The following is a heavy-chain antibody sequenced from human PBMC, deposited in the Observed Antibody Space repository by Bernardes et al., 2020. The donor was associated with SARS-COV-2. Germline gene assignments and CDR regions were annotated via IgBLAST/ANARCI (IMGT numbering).Heavy chain of an antibody. CDR2: IWYDGRNK. V-gene: IGHV3-33*01. Sequence: VGSLLLSCAASGFTFSSSGMHWVRQAPGQGLAWVAVIWYDGRNKYYADSVKGRFTISRDNSKNTLYLQMNSLRAEDTAVYYCARAPIFGVVIIPRDYYGMDVWGQGTTVTVSS. CDR1: GFTFSSSG. D-gene: IGHD3-3*01. CDR3: ARAPIFGVVIIPRDYYGMDV. J-gene: IGHJ6*02.